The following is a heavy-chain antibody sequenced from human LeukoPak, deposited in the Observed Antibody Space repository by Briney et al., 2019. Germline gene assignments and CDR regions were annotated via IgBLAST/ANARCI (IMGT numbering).Heavy chain of an antibody. CDR2: IKEDGSDT. J-gene: IGHJ4*02. D-gene: IGHD2-21*02. CDR1: GFTFSNFW. V-gene: IGHV3-7*04. CDR3: ARDQWRLFDY. Sequence: GGSLRLSCAASGFTFSNFWMSWVRQAPGKGLEWVANIKEDGSDTYYVDSVRGRFTISTDNAKNLLYLQMNSLRGEDTAVYYCARDQWRLFDYWGQGTLVTVSS.